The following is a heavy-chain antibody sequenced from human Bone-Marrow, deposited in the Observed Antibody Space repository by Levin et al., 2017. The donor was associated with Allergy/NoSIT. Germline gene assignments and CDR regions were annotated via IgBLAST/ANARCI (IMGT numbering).Heavy chain of an antibody. CDR3: ARGLSALYYDILAGSSKAYSYYYMDV. D-gene: IGHD3-9*01. J-gene: IGHJ6*03. CDR1: GSSISSAYY. CDR2: VYHSGST. V-gene: IGHV4-38-2*01. Sequence: PSETLSLTCAVSGSSISSAYYWGWIRQTPGKGLEWIGSVYHSGSTYYNPSLQRRVTISLDASKNQFSLKPHSVTAADTAIYYGARGLSALYYDILAGSSKAYSYYYMDVWGRGTTVSVSS.